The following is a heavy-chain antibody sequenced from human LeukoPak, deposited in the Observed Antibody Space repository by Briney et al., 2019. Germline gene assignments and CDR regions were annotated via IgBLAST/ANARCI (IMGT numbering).Heavy chain of an antibody. CDR1: GFTFSSYG. Sequence: GGSLRLSCAASGFTFSSYGMHWVRQAPGKGLEWVAFIRYDGSNKYYADSVKGRFTISRDNSKNTLYLQMNSLRDEDTAVYYCAKAYYYDSSGYFDYWGQGTLVTVSS. CDR3: AKAYYYDSSGYFDY. J-gene: IGHJ4*02. CDR2: IRYDGSNK. V-gene: IGHV3-30*02. D-gene: IGHD3-22*01.